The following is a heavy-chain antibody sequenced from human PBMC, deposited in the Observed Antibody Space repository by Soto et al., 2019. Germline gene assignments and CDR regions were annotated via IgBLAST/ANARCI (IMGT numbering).Heavy chain of an antibody. CDR2: ISGSGGST. CDR3: AKGPFYYYGSGSYDAFDI. V-gene: IGHV3-23*01. J-gene: IGHJ3*02. Sequence: GGSLRLSCAASGFTFSSYAMSWVRQAPGKGLEWVSAISGSGGSTYYADSVKGRFTISRDNSKNTLYLQMNSLRAEDTAVYYCAKGPFYYYGSGSYDAFDIWGQGTMVTVSS. D-gene: IGHD3-10*01. CDR1: GFTFSSYA.